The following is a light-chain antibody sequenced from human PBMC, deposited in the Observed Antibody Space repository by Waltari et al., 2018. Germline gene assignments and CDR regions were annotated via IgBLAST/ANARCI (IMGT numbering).Light chain of an antibody. Sequence: DIQMTQSPSTLSASVGDRVTITCRASQSISSWLAWYQQKPGKAPKLLIYKASSLESGVPSRFSCSGSGTEFTLTISSLQPDDFATYYCQQYNSYSRGTFGPGTKVDIK. CDR2: KAS. J-gene: IGKJ3*01. CDR1: QSISSW. V-gene: IGKV1-5*03. CDR3: QQYNSYSRGT.